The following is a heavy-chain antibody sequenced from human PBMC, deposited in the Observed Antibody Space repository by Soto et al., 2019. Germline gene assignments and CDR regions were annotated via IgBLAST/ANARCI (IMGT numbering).Heavy chain of an antibody. D-gene: IGHD3-22*01. CDR2: INHSGST. CDR3: ARGAYYYDSSGYSGFDY. CDR1: GGSFSGYY. J-gene: IGHJ4*02. Sequence: LSLTCAVYGGSFSGYYWSWIRQPPGKGLEWIGEINHSGSTNYNPSLKSRVTISVDTSKNQFSLKLSSVTAADTAVYYCARGAYYYDSSGYSGFDYWGQGTQVTVSS. V-gene: IGHV4-34*01.